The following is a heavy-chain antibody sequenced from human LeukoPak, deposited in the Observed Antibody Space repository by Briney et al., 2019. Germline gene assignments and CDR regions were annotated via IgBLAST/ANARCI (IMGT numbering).Heavy chain of an antibody. CDR1: GFTFSSYS. Sequence: GGSLRLSCAASGFTFSSYSMNWVRQAPGKVLEWVSSISSSSSYIYYADSVKGRFTISRDNAKNSLYLQMNSLRAEDTAVYYCARDTLGEGEDANYAVYYFDYWGQGTVVTVSS. CDR3: ARDTLGEGEDANYAVYYFDY. CDR2: ISSSSSYI. D-gene: IGHD4/OR15-4a*01. V-gene: IGHV3-21*01. J-gene: IGHJ4*02.